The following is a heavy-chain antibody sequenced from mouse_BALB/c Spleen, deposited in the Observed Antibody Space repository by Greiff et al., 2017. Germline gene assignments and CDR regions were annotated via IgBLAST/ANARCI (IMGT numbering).Heavy chain of an antibody. CDR3: ARWRATGAMDY. J-gene: IGHJ4*01. CDR2: ISSGSSTI. CDR1: GFTFSSFG. V-gene: IGHV5-17*02. D-gene: IGHD3-1*01. Sequence: EVNVVESGGGLVQPGGSRKLSCAASGFTFSSFGMHWVRQAPEKGLEWVAYISSGSSTIYYADTVKGRFTISRDNPKNTLFLQMTSLRSEDTAMYYCARWRATGAMDYWGQGTSVTVSS.